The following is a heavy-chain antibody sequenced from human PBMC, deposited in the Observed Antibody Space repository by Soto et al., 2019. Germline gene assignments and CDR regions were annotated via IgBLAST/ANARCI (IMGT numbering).Heavy chain of an antibody. CDR2: IYYSGST. V-gene: IGHV4-39*01. Sequence: SETLSLTCTVSGGSISSSSYYWGWIRQPPGKGLEWIGSIYYSGSTYYNPSLKSRVTISVDTSKNQFSLKLSSVTAADTAVYYCARVYSSGGYFDYWGQGTLVTVSS. CDR3: ARVYSSGGYFDY. D-gene: IGHD6-25*01. J-gene: IGHJ4*02. CDR1: GGSISSSSYY.